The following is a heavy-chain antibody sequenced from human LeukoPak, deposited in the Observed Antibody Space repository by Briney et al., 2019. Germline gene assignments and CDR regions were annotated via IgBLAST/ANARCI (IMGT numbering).Heavy chain of an antibody. Sequence: GGSLRLSCAASGFTFSSYGMHWVRQAPGKGLEWVAVIWYDGSNKYYADSVKGRFTISRDNSKNTLYLQMNSLRAEDTAVYYCALTICSGSSCTIDYWGQGTLVTVSS. D-gene: IGHD2-15*01. J-gene: IGHJ4*02. CDR3: ALTICSGSSCTIDY. CDR1: GFTFSSYG. V-gene: IGHV3-33*01. CDR2: IWYDGSNK.